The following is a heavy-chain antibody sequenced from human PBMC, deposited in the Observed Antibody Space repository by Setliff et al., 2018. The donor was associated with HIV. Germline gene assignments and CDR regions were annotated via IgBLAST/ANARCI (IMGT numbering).Heavy chain of an antibody. CDR1: GDSISNPSYH. CDR2: IRHSGYT. V-gene: IGHV4-61*01. CDR3: AREFSERSPNPDHYYYYMDV. D-gene: IGHD6-19*01. J-gene: IGHJ6*03. Sequence: LSLTCSVSGDSISNPSYHWAWIRQSPGKGLEYIGNIRHSGYTNYNPSLKSRLNMSVDTSNYQISLKLTAVTAADTAVYYCAREFSERSPNPDHYYYYMDVWGKGTTVTVSS.